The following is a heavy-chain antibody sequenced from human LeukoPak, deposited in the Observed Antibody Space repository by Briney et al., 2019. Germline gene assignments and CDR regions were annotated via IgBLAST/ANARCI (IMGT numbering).Heavy chain of an antibody. CDR3: ARHRTAINKYGPYDAFDI. CDR2: IYYSGRT. CDR1: GVSINSGDYY. D-gene: IGHD3-10*01. J-gene: IGHJ3*02. Sequence: SETLSLTCTVSGVSINSGDYYWGWIRQPPGKGLEWIGTIYYSGRTYYNPPLKSRATISEDTSKNQFSLKLTSVTAADTAIYYCARHRTAINKYGPYDAFDIWGQGTMVTVSS. V-gene: IGHV4-39*01.